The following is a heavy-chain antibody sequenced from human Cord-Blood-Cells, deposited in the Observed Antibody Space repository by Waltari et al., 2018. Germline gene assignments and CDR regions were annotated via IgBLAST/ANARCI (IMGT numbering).Heavy chain of an antibody. J-gene: IGHJ3*02. D-gene: IGHD6-13*01. CDR1: GFTFSRYA. Sequence: EVQLLESGGGLVQPGGSLRLPCAASGFTFSRYAMSWVRQAPGKGLEVVSAISGSGGSTYYADSVKGRFTITRDKSKNTLYLQMNSLRAEDTAVYYCAKDRIAAAGTFAFDIWGQGTMVTVSS. CDR3: AKDRIAAAGTFAFDI. V-gene: IGHV3-23*01. CDR2: ISGSGGST.